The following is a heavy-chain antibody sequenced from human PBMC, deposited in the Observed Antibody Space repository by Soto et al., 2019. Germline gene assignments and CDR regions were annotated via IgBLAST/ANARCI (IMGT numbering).Heavy chain of an antibody. CDR2: IKSDGSVT. V-gene: IGHV3-74*01. CDR1: GSTFSSDW. D-gene: IGHD4-17*01. CDR3: ASAAQFNYGGNPGFDY. Sequence: EVQLVESGGGLVQSGGSLRLSCAASGSTFSSDWIHWVRQAPGKGLVWVSHIKSDGSVTKYADSVKGRCTISSDNAKKTQYLQMNSLRADDTAVYYCASAAQFNYGGNPGFDYWGQGTLVTVSS. J-gene: IGHJ4*02.